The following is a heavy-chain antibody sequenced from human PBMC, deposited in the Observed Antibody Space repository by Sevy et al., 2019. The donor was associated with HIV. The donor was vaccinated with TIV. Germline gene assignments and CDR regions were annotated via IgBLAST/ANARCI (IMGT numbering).Heavy chain of an antibody. Sequence: ASVKVSCKASGYTFTGYYMHWVRQAPGQGLEWMGWMNPNSGGTNYAQKFQGRVTMTRDTSISTAYMELSRLRSDDTAVYYCAREEPRRYCSGGSCHAIDYWGQGTLVTVSS. CDR2: MNPNSGGT. D-gene: IGHD2-15*01. CDR1: GYTFTGYY. CDR3: AREEPRRYCSGGSCHAIDY. V-gene: IGHV1-2*02. J-gene: IGHJ4*02.